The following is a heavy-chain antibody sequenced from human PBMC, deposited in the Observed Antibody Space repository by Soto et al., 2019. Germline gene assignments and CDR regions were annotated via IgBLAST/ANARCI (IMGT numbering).Heavy chain of an antibody. V-gene: IGHV3-64D*06. CDR2: ISSEGAST. J-gene: IGHJ4*02. CDR3: VKDRYVDY. CDR1: GFTFSSYA. Sequence: SLRLSCSVSGFTFSSYAMHWVRQAPGKGLEYVASISSEGASTYYADSVKGRFIISRDNSKNTLYLQMSSLRVEDTAVYCCVKDRYVDYWGQGILVTVSS.